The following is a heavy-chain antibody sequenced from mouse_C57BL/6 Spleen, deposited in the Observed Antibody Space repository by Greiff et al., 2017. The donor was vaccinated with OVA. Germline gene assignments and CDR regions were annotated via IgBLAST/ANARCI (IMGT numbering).Heavy chain of an antibody. CDR1: GFTFSSYT. CDR3: ARHRTGTGFAY. Sequence: DVKLVESGGGLVKPGGSLKLSCAASGFTFSSYTMSWVRQTPEKSLEWVATISGGGGNTYYPDSVKGRFTISRDNAKNTLYLQMSSLRSEDTALYYCARHRTGTGFAYWGQGTLVTVSA. CDR2: ISGGGGNT. D-gene: IGHD4-1*01. J-gene: IGHJ3*01. V-gene: IGHV5-9*01.